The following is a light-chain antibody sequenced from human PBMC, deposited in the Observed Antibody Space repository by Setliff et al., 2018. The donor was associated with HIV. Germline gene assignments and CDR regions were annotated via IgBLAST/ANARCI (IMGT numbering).Light chain of an antibody. CDR2: DDN. J-gene: IGLJ1*01. Sequence: SYALTQPPSVSVAPGKTARITCGGNNIGGTSVHWYQQKPGQAPLLVVYDDNDRPSGIPERFSGSNSGNTATLTISRVEAGDEADYYCQVWDTTSDHHVFGTWTKVTVL. V-gene: IGLV3-21*03. CDR3: QVWDTTSDHHV. CDR1: NIGGTS.